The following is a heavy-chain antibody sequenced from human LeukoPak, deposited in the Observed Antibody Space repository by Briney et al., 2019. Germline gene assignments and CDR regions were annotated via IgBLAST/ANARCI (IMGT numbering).Heavy chain of an antibody. Sequence: PGGSLRLSCAASVFNLNSYWISWVRQAPGKGLEWLANIKQDGSEKYYVDSVKGRFTISRDNAKNSLYLQMNSLRAEDTAVYYCTTFYSRLTDYWGQGTLVTVSS. D-gene: IGHD2/OR15-2a*01. V-gene: IGHV3-7*05. CDR3: TTFYSRLTDY. CDR1: VFNLNSYW. CDR2: IKQDGSEK. J-gene: IGHJ4*02.